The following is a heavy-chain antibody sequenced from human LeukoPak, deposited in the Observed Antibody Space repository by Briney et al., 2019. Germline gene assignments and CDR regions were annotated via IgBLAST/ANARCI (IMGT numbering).Heavy chain of an antibody. Sequence: SVKVSCKASGGTFSSYAISWVRQAPGQGLEWMGGIIPIFGTANYAQKFQGRVTITTDESTSTAYMELSSLRSEDTAVYYCARDPIYDSGSHSTSQGMDVWGQGTTVTVSS. CDR1: GGTFSSYA. V-gene: IGHV1-69*05. J-gene: IGHJ6*01. D-gene: IGHD3-10*01. CDR3: ARDPIYDSGSHSTSQGMDV. CDR2: IIPIFGTA.